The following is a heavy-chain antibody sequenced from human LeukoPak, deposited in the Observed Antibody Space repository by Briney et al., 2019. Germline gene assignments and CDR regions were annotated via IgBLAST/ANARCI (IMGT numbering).Heavy chain of an antibody. CDR3: ASCSSTSCRPYYYYYGMDV. CDR1: GGTFSSYA. CDR2: IIPIFGTA. J-gene: IGHJ6*04. V-gene: IGHV1-69*06. Sequence: ASVKVSCKASGGTFSSYAISWVRQAPGQGLEWMGGIIPIFGTANYAQKFQGRVTITADKSTSTAYMELSSLRSEDTAVCYCASCSSTSCRPYYYYYGMDVWGKGTTVTVSS. D-gene: IGHD2-2*01.